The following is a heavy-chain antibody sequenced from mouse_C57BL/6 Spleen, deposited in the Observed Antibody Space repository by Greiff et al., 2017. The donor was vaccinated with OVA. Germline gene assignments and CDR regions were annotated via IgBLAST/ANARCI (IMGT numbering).Heavy chain of an antibody. CDR1: GFNIKDDY. Sequence: EVQLQQSGAELVRPGASVKLSCTASGFNIKDDYMHWVKQRPEQGLEWIGGIDPENGDTEYASKFQGKATITADTSSNTAYLQLSSLTSEDTAVYYSTTGGLLRSWGQGTTLTVSS. D-gene: IGHD2-3*01. V-gene: IGHV14-4*01. J-gene: IGHJ2*01. CDR2: IDPENGDT. CDR3: TTGGLLRS.